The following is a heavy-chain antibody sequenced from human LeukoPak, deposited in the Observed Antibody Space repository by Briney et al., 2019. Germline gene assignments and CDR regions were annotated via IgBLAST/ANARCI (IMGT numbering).Heavy chain of an antibody. Sequence: SETLSLTCAVYGGSFSGYYWSWIRQPPGKGLEWIGEINHSGSTNYNPSLKSRVTISVDTSKNQFSLKLSSVTAADTAVYYCARGSNYYGSGSYYNIAASPLDYRGQGTLVTVSS. J-gene: IGHJ4*02. CDR2: INHSGST. CDR1: GGSFSGYY. CDR3: ARGSNYYGSGSYYNIAASPLDY. V-gene: IGHV4-34*01. D-gene: IGHD3-10*01.